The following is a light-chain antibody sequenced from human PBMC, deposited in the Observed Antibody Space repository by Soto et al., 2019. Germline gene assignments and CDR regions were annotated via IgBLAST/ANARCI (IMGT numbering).Light chain of an antibody. V-gene: IGKV1-5*03. CDR3: QPYDSYPLT. Sequence: DIQMTQSPSTLSASVGDRVTITCRASQSISSWLAWYQQKPGKAPNLLIYKTSSLESGVPSRFSGSGSGTEFTLTVNSLQPDDSATYYCQPYDSYPLTFGGGTKVDIK. J-gene: IGKJ4*01. CDR2: KTS. CDR1: QSISSW.